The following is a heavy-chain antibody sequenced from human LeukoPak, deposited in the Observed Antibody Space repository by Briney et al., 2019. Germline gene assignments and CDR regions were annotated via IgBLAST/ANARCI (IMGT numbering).Heavy chain of an antibody. J-gene: IGHJ4*02. CDR3: ARIMSDSVIRY. D-gene: IGHD3-22*01. CDR1: GYTFTSYG. CDR2: ISAYNGNT. V-gene: IGHV1-18*01. Sequence: ASVKVSCKASGYTFTSYGISWVRQAPGQGLEWMGWISAYNGNTNYAQKLQGRVTMTRNTSISTAYMELSSLRSEDTAVYYCARIMSDSVIRYWGQGTLVTVSS.